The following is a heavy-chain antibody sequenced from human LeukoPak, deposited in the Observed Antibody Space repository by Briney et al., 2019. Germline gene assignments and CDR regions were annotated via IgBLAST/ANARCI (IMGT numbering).Heavy chain of an antibody. CDR2: IYYSGST. V-gene: IGHV4-39*01. Sequence: SETLSLTCTVSGGSISSSSYYWGWIRQPPGKGLEWIGSIYYSGSTYYNPSLKSRITISVDTSKNQFSLKLSSVTAADTAVYYCARHRGAGGWYLGPFDYWGQGTLVTVSS. D-gene: IGHD6-19*01. J-gene: IGHJ4*02. CDR1: GGSISSSSYY. CDR3: ARHRGAGGWYLGPFDY.